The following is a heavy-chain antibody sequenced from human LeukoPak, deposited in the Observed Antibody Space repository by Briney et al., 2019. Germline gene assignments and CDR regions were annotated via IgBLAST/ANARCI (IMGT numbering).Heavy chain of an antibody. CDR1: GGFISDYY. CDR3: ARHSPGSRGVDY. D-gene: IGHD6-25*01. CDR2: VYHSGNT. J-gene: IGHJ4*02. Sequence: SETLSLTCTVSGGFISDYYWTWIRQPPGEGLEWIGYVYHSGNTNYNPSLKSRVTISIDTSKNQFSLYLTSVTAADTAMYYCARHSPGSRGVDYWGQETLVTVSS. V-gene: IGHV4-59*08.